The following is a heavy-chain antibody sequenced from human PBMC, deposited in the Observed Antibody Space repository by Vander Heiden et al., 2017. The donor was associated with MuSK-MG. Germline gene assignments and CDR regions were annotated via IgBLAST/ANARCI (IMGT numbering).Heavy chain of an antibody. Sequence: EVQLLESGGGLVQPGGPLRLSCVASGFTFSNYALSWVRQAPGKGLEWVSAISRDSGTTSYAYPVKGRFTISIDNSKNTLDLQIHSLRTEDTAVYYCARDPRSLIGDFYEVYYFDSWGQVSLVTVS. CDR3: ARDPRSLIGDFYEVYYFDS. V-gene: IGHV3-23*01. J-gene: IGHJ4*02. D-gene: IGHD2-21*01. CDR1: GFTFSNYA. CDR2: ISRDSGTT.